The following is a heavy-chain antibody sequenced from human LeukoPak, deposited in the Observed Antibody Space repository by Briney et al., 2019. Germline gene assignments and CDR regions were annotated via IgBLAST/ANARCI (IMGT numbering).Heavy chain of an antibody. Sequence: PSETLSLTCTVSGGSISSSSYYWGWIRQPPGKGLEWIGSIHYSGSAYYNPSLKSRVTMSVDTSKNQFSLKLSSLTAADTAVYYCARVGDYALKDWGQGTLVTVSS. CDR2: IHYSGSA. CDR1: GGSISSSSYY. CDR3: ARVGDYALKD. D-gene: IGHD3-16*01. J-gene: IGHJ4*02. V-gene: IGHV4-39*07.